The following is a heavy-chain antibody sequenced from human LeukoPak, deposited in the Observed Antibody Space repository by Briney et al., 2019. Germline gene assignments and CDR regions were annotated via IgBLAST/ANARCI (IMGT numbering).Heavy chain of an antibody. CDR1: GFTFSSYG. Sequence: GGSLRLSCAASGFTFSSYGMHWDRQAPGKGLEWVAVIWYDGSNKFYADSVKGRFTISRDNSKNTLYLQMNSLRAEDTAVYYCARDRAAADLDYWGQGTLVTVSS. CDR3: ARDRAAADLDY. D-gene: IGHD6-13*01. V-gene: IGHV3-33*01. J-gene: IGHJ4*02. CDR2: IWYDGSNK.